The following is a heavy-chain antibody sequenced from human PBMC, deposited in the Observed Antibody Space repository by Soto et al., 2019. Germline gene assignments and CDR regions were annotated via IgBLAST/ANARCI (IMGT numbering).Heavy chain of an antibody. J-gene: IGHJ5*02. Sequence: QLLESGGALVQPGGSLRLSCAASGFIFKNYVMNWVRQAPGKGLEWVSGISGGATNSYYADSVKGRFTISRDNSNNALYLQMSSLGAEDTAVYYCARRSALVGHGKNWFDPWGQGTLVTVSS. CDR2: ISGGATNS. CDR3: ARRSALVGHGKNWFDP. D-gene: IGHD2-2*01. V-gene: IGHV3-23*01. CDR1: GFIFKNYV.